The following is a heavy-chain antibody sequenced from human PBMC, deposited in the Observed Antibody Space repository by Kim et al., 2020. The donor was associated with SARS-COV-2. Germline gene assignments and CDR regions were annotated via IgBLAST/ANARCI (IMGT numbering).Heavy chain of an antibody. CDR2: INHSGST. CDR1: GGSFSGYY. V-gene: IGHV4-34*01. D-gene: IGHD3-10*01. CDR3: ARGGKRRSGVRGVIPSGFDL. Sequence: SETLSLTCAVYGGSFSGYYWSWIRQPPGKGLEWIGEINHSGSTNYNPSLKSRVTISVDTSKNQFSLKLSSVTAADTAVYYCARGGKRRSGVRGVIPSGFDLWGRGTLVTVSS. J-gene: IGHJ2*01.